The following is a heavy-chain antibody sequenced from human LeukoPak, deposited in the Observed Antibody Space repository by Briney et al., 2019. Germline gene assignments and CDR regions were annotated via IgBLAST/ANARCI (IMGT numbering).Heavy chain of an antibody. CDR2: IIPILGIA. D-gene: IGHD5-24*01. J-gene: IGHJ4*02. V-gene: IGHV1-69*04. CDR3: ARVGDGYNMKLDY. CDR1: GGTFSNYA. Sequence: GASVKLSCKASGGTFSNYAISWVRQAHAPGLELMGRIIPILGIANYAQRFHGRVTITADKSTSTAYMELSSLRSEDTAVYYWARVGDGYNMKLDYWGQGTLVTVSS.